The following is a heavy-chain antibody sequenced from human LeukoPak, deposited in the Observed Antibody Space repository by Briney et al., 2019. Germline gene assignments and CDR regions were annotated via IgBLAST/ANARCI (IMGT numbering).Heavy chain of an antibody. D-gene: IGHD3-22*01. Sequence: TGGSLRLSCAASGFTFSSYWLSWVRQAPGKGLEWVANINEDESEKNYVDSVKGRFTISRDNAKNSLYLQMNSLRAEDTAVYYCATYSSLNRREFQYWGQGTLLTVSS. CDR1: GFTFSSYW. J-gene: IGHJ1*01. V-gene: IGHV3-7*01. CDR3: ATYSSLNRREFQY. CDR2: INEDESEK.